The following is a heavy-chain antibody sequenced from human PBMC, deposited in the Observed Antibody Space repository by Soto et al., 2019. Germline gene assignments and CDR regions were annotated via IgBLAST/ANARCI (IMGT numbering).Heavy chain of an antibody. Sequence: SETLSLTCSVSDGSMNSGGYYWSWIRQLPGKGLEWIGFIHYSGSTLYSPSLKSRVSISMETSKNQFSLKLSSVTAADTAVYYCLRGKDKDDSSFWHHXGQGTQVT. D-gene: IGHD6-6*01. J-gene: IGHJ5*02. CDR3: LRGKDKDDSSFWHH. CDR1: DGSMNSGGYY. V-gene: IGHV4-31*03. CDR2: IHYSGST.